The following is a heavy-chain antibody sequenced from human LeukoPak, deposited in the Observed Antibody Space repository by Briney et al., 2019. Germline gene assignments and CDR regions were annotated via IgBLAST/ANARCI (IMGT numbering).Heavy chain of an antibody. D-gene: IGHD5-18*01. V-gene: IGHV3-30*03. CDR3: ARGTLIQLWLIDY. CDR2: ISYDGSNK. Sequence: PGRSLRLSCAASGFTFSSYGMHWVRKAPGQGLELVAVISYDGSNKYYADSVKSRFTISRDNTKNTLYLQMNSLRAEDRAVYYCARGTLIQLWLIDYWGQGTLVTVSS. CDR1: GFTFSSYG. J-gene: IGHJ4*02.